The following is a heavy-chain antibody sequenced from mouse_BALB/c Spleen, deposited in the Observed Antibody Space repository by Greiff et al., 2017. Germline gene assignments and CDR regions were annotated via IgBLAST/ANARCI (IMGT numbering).Heavy chain of an antibody. Sequence: EVHLVESGAELVKPGASVKLSCTASGFNIKDTYMHWVKQRPEQGLEWIGRIDPANGNTKYDPKFQGKATITADTSSNTAYLQLSSLTSEDTAVYYCARMDYGNPDYWGQGTTLTVSS. CDR1: GFNIKDTY. CDR2: IDPANGNT. D-gene: IGHD2-1*01. V-gene: IGHV14-3*02. J-gene: IGHJ2*01. CDR3: ARMDYGNPDY.